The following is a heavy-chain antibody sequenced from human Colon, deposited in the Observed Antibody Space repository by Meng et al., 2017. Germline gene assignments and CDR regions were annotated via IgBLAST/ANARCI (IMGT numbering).Heavy chain of an antibody. D-gene: IGHD3-22*01. CDR2: INQDGSQT. J-gene: IGHJ4*02. V-gene: IGHV3-7*01. CDR3: ARWGKSYHSSGDSH. Sequence: GGSLRLSCAVSGFTFSFYWMSWARQIPGKGREWVASINQDGSQTYYVHSVEGRFTIYRDNAKNSLYLQIHSLRAEDTAVYYCARWGKSYHSSGDSHWGQGTLVTVSS. CDR1: GFTFSFYW.